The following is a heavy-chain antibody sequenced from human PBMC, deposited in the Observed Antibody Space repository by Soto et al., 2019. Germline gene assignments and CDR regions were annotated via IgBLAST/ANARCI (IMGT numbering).Heavy chain of an antibody. D-gene: IGHD2-2*01. CDR2: IWYDGSNK. Sequence: QVQVVESGGGVVQPGRSLRLSCAASGFTFSSYGMHWVRQAPGKGLEWVAVIWYDGSNKYYADSVKGRFTISRDNSKNTLYLQMNSLRAEDTAVYYCAKDLPCSSTSCFNWGQGTLVTVSS. CDR1: GFTFSSYG. CDR3: AKDLPCSSTSCFN. J-gene: IGHJ4*02. V-gene: IGHV3-33*06.